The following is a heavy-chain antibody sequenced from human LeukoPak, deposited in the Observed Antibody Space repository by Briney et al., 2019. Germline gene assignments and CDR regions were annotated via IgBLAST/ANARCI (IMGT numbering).Heavy chain of an antibody. D-gene: IGHD4-23*01. CDR2: IIPIFGIA. CDR1: GGTFISYA. Sequence: ASVKVSCKASGGTFISYAISWVRQAPGQGREWMGRIIPIFGIANYAQKFQGRVTITADKSTSTAYMELSSLRSEDTAVYYCASYGGNPDAFDIWGQGTMVTVSS. CDR3: ASYGGNPDAFDI. V-gene: IGHV1-69*04. J-gene: IGHJ3*02.